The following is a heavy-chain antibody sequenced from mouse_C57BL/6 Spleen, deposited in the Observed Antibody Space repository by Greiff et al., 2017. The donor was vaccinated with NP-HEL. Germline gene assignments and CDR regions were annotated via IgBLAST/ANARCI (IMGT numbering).Heavy chain of an antibody. J-gene: IGHJ1*03. CDR1: GYTFTSYW. CDR2: IDPSDSET. CDR3: ARNYGSSYASLFDV. V-gene: IGHV1-52*01. Sequence: QVQLQQPGAELVRPGSSVKLSCKASGYTFTSYWMHWVKQRPIQGLEWIGNIDPSDSETHYNQKFKDKATLTVDKSSSTAYMQLSSLTSEDSAVYYCARNYGSSYASLFDVWGTGTTVTVSS. D-gene: IGHD1-1*01.